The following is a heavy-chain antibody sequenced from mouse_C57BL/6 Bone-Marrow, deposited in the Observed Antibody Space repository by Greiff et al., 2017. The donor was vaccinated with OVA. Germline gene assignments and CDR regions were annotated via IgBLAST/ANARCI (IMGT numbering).Heavy chain of an antibody. CDR1: GFSLTSYG. V-gene: IGHV2-6*01. D-gene: IGHD1-1*01. J-gene: IGHJ4*01. Sequence: VKLMESGPGLVAPSQSLSITCTVSGFSLTSYGVDWVRQSPGKGLEWLGVIWGVGSTNYNSALKSRLSISKDNSKSQVFLKMNSLQTDDTAMYYCARCYGSSYDYAMDYWGQGTSVTVSS. CDR3: ARCYGSSYDYAMDY. CDR2: IWGVGST.